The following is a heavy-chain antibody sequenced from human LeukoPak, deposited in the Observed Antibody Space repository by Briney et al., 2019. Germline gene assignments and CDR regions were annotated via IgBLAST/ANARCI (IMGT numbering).Heavy chain of an antibody. CDR1: GGSFSGYY. Sequence: SETLSLTCAVYGGSFSGYYWSWIRQPPGKGLEWIGEINHSGGTNYNPSLKSRVTISVDTSKNQFSLKLSSVTAADTAVYYCARGRRSIAARFDYWGQGTLVTVSS. D-gene: IGHD6-6*01. V-gene: IGHV4-34*01. CDR2: INHSGGT. CDR3: ARGRRSIAARFDY. J-gene: IGHJ4*02.